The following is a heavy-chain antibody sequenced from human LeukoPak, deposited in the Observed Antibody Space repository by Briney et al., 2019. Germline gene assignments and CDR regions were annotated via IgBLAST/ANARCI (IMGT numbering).Heavy chain of an antibody. CDR2: INPSGDST. V-gene: IGHV1-46*01. D-gene: IGHD3-22*01. J-gene: IGHJ4*02. CDR3: ARNSIVDSSGYYYFDY. Sequence: SVKVSCMASVYTFTRYYIHWLRQAPGREREGMEIINPSGDSTGYAQKFQGRVTMTKDTSTSTLYMELSSLRSEDTAVYYCARNSIVDSSGYYYFDYWGQGTLVTVSS. CDR1: VYTFTRYY.